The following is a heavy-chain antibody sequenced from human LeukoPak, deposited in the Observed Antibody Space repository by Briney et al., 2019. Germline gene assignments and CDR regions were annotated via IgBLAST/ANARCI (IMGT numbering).Heavy chain of an antibody. CDR1: GDSIASGSYY. V-gene: IGHV4-39*01. CDR2: IYYSGST. Sequence: SETLSLTCTVSGDSIASGSYYWGWIRQPPGKGLEWIGIIYYSGSTYSNPPLRSRVTISVDTSKNQFSLKLSSVTAADTAVYYCASFYCSGGSCYQYYYYYYMDVWGKGTTVTISS. CDR3: ASFYCSGGSCYQYYYYYYMDV. D-gene: IGHD2-15*01. J-gene: IGHJ6*03.